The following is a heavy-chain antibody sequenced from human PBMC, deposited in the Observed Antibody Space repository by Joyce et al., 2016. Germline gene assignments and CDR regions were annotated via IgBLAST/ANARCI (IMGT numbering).Heavy chain of an antibody. V-gene: IGHV3-21*02. D-gene: IGHD6-13*01. CDR3: ARVSRAAAGTRSWFDP. J-gene: IGHJ5*02. Sequence: EVQLVESGGGLVKPGGSLRLSCAASGFTFSSDSMNWVRQAPGKGLEGVSSISSSGTYIYYADSLKGRFTISRDNTKNSLYLQMNSLRAEDTAVYYCARVSRAAAGTRSWFDPWGQGTLVTVSS. CDR1: GFTFSSDS. CDR2: ISSSGTYI.